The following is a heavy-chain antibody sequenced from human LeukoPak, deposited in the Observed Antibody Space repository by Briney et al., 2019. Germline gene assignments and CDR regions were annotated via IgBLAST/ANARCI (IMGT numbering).Heavy chain of an antibody. CDR3: ARLTAHYDFWSGYYGGSLYYFDY. CDR1: GGSISSYY. Sequence: SETLSLTCTVSGGSISSYYWSWIRQPPGKGLEWFGYIYYSGSTNYNPSLKSRVTISVDTSKNQFSLKLSSVTAADTAVYYCARLTAHYDFWSGYYGGSLYYFDYWGQGTLVTVSS. V-gene: IGHV4-59*01. CDR2: IYYSGST. D-gene: IGHD3-3*01. J-gene: IGHJ4*02.